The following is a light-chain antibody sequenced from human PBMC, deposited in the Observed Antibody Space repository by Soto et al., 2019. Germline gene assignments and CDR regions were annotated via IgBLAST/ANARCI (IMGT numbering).Light chain of an antibody. Sequence: DLQMTQSPSTLSASVGDRVTITCRASQSIDRWLAWYQQKPGKAPKLLIKKASTLQTGVLSRFSGSGSGTDFTLTISSLQPGDFATYFCQQYSTSPYTFGQGTKLDIK. CDR3: QQYSTSPYT. CDR1: QSIDRW. J-gene: IGKJ2*01. CDR2: KAS. V-gene: IGKV1-5*03.